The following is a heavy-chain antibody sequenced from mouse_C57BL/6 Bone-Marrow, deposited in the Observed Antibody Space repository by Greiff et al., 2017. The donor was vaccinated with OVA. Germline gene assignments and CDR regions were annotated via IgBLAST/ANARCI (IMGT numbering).Heavy chain of an antibody. J-gene: IGHJ2*01. D-gene: IGHD1-1*01. CDR3: ARRGIYYYGSSPYYFDY. V-gene: IGHV3-6*01. CDR2: ISYDGSN. CDR1: GYSITSGYY. Sequence: EVKLQESGPGLVKPSQSLSLTCSVTGYSITSGYYWNWIRQFPGNKLEWMGYISYDGSNNYNPSLKNRISITRDTSKNQFFLKLNSVTTEDTATYYCARRGIYYYGSSPYYFDYWGQGTTLTVSS.